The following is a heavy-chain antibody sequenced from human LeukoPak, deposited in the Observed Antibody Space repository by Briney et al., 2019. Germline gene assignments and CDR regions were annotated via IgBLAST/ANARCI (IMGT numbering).Heavy chain of an antibody. CDR3: AKVSGFYFDY. J-gene: IGHJ4*02. D-gene: IGHD3-10*01. V-gene: IGHV3-30*02. CDR2: IRYDRSNQ. Sequence: GGSLRLSCAAAGFTFINYGMHWVRQAPGKGLEWVAFIRYDRSNQYYADSVKGRFTISRDNSKNTVYLQMNSLRAEDTAAYYCAKVSGFYFDYWGQGTLVTVSS. CDR1: GFTFINYG.